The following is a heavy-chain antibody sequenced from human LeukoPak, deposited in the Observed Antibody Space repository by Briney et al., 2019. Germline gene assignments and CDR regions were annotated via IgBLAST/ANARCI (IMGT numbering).Heavy chain of an antibody. D-gene: IGHD2-2*01. V-gene: IGHV1-24*01. CDR1: GYTLTELS. J-gene: IGHJ6*03. Sequence: ASVKVSCKVSGYTLTELSMHWVRQAPGKGLEWMGGFDPEDGETIYAQKFQGRVTMTEDTSTDTAYMELSSLRSEDTAVYYCATLRCSSTSCYQHYYYMDVWGKGTTVTISS. CDR2: FDPEDGET. CDR3: ATLRCSSTSCYQHYYYMDV.